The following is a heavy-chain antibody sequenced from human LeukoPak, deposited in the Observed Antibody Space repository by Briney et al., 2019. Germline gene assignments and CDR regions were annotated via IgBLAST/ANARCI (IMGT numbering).Heavy chain of an antibody. CDR1: GGTFSSYA. CDR2: IIPIFGTA. Sequence: SVKVSCKASGGTFSSYAISGVRQAPGQGLECMGGIIPIFGTANYAQKFEGRVTITTDESTSTAYMELSSLRSEDTAVYYCASITIFGVGPRSYWYFDLWGRGTLVTVSS. CDR3: ASITIFGVGPRSYWYFDL. D-gene: IGHD3-3*01. J-gene: IGHJ2*01. V-gene: IGHV1-69*05.